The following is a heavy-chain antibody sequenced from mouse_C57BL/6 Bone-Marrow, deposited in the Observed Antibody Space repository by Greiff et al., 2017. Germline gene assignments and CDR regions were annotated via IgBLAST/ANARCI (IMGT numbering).Heavy chain of an antibody. CDR3: TRDLIFFDY. J-gene: IGHJ2*01. Sequence: DVQLVESGAGLVKPGGSLKLSCAASGFTFSSYAMSWVRQTPEKRLEWVAYISSGGGYIYYADTVKGRFTISRDNARNTLYLQMSSLKSEDTAMYYCTRDLIFFDYWGQGTTLTVSS. V-gene: IGHV5-9-1*02. CDR1: GFTFSSYA. CDR2: ISSGGGYI.